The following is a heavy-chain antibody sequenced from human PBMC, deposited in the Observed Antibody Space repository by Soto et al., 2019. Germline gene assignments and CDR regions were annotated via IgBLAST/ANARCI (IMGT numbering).Heavy chain of an antibody. D-gene: IGHD3-22*01. V-gene: IGHV3-23*01. CDR2: ISGSGGST. J-gene: IGHJ4*02. Sequence: WGSLRLSCAASGFTFSSYAMSWVRQAPGKGLEWVSAISGSGGSTYYADSVKGRFTISRDNSKNTLYLQMNSLRAEDTAVYYCANFNTRALYYYDSSGYPFDYWGQGTLVTVSS. CDR3: ANFNTRALYYYDSSGYPFDY. CDR1: GFTFSSYA.